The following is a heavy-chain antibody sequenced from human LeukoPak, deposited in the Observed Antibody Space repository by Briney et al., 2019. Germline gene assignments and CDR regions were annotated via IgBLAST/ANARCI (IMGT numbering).Heavy chain of an antibody. CDR3: AREPYGSGSFDY. V-gene: IGHV4-34*01. J-gene: IGHJ4*02. D-gene: IGHD3-10*01. Sequence: IPSETLSLTCAVYGGSFSGYYWSWIRQPPGKGLEWIGEINHSGSTNYNPSLESRVTISVDTSKNQFSLKLGSVTAADTAVYYCAREPYGSGSFDYWGQGTLVTVSS. CDR2: INHSGST. CDR1: GGSFSGYY.